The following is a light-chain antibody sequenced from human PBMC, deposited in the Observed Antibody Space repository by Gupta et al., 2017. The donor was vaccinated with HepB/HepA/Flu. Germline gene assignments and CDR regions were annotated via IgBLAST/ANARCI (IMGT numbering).Light chain of an antibody. J-gene: IGKJ5*01. V-gene: IGKV1-33*01. CDR1: QDISNY. CDR3: QQEDNLPIT. CDR2: DAS. Sequence: DIQMTQSPSSLSASVGDRVTITCQASQDISNYLNRYQQKPGKAPKLLIYDASKLETGDPSRFSGSGSGTDFTFTISSLQPEDIATYYCQQEDNLPITFGQGTRMEIK.